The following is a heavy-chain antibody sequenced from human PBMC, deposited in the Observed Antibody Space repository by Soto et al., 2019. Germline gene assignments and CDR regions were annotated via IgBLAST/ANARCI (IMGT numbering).Heavy chain of an antibody. J-gene: IGHJ3*02. CDR1: GYTITSYG. D-gene: IGHD2-8*01. Sequence: ASVKVSCKASGYTITSYGIRWVRPAPGQGLEWMGWISVYNGNTNYAQKLQGRVTMTTDTSTSTAYMELRSLRSDDTAVYYCARDMYGHDASDIWGQGTMVTVSS. CDR3: ARDMYGHDASDI. CDR2: ISVYNGNT. V-gene: IGHV1-18*01.